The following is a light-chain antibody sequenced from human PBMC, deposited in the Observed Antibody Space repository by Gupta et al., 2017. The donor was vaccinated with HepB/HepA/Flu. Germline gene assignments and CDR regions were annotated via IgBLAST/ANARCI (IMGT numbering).Light chain of an antibody. CDR2: WAS. CDR1: QSSLARSNNQLD. CDR3: QQYFNSPWT. V-gene: IGKV4-1*01. Sequence: DIVMTQSPDSLAVSLGGRATINCRSSQSSLARSNNQLDLAWYQLKPGQPPKLLISWASTRESGVADSFSGSGSETXFTLTIXSRQAEDVAVYICQQYFNSPWTFGXGTTVEIK. J-gene: IGKJ1*01.